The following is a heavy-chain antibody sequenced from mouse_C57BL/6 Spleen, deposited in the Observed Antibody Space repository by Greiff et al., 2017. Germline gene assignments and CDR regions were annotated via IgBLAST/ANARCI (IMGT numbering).Heavy chain of an antibody. CDR2: IYPGDGDT. J-gene: IGHJ4*01. D-gene: IGHD2-1*01. CDR3: ATYGNYGYYYAMDY. Sequence: VQGVESGPELVKPGASVKISCKASGYAFSSSWMNWVKQRPGKGLEWIGRIYPGDGDTNYNGKFKGKATLTADKSSSTAYMQLSSLTSEDSAVYFCATYGNYGYYYAMDYWGQGTSVTVSS. V-gene: IGHV1-82*01. CDR1: GYAFSSSW.